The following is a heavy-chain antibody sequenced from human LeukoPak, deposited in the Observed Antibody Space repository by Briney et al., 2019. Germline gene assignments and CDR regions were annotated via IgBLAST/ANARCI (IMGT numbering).Heavy chain of an antibody. D-gene: IGHD6-13*01. CDR3: ARDRGGSSWNNWFDP. CDR2: INSDGSST. Sequence: GSLRLPCAASGFTFRSYWMQWVRQTPGKGLVWVLRINSDGSSTSYADPVKGRFTISRDNAKNTLYLQMNSLRGEDTAVYYCARDRGGSSWNNWFDPWGQGTLVTVSS. V-gene: IGHV3-74*01. CDR1: GFTFRSYW. J-gene: IGHJ5*02.